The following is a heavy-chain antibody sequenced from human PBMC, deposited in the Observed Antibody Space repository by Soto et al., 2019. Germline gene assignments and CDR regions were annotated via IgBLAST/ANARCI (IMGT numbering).Heavy chain of an antibody. Sequence: PGGSLRLSCAASGFTISSHAMSWVRQAPGKGLEWVSTIGGGGFSTYYADSVRGRFTISGDNSNNTLYLQMNSLRAEDTAIYFCAKAPSFWSGPDNWRQRTLVTVSS. CDR1: GFTISSHA. D-gene: IGHD3-3*01. J-gene: IGHJ4*02. CDR3: AKAPSFWSGPDN. CDR2: IGGGGFST. V-gene: IGHV3-23*01.